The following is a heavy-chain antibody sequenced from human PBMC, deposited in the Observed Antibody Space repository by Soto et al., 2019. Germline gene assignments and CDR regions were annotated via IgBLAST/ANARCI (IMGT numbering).Heavy chain of an antibody. CDR1: GFTFSAHA. Sequence: EVQLLESGGGLVQPGESLTLSCAASGFTFSAHAMSWVRQAPGKGREWVSGISGSGGKTYYADSVKGRFTISRDNSKNTLYLQMNSLRAEDTAVYYCAKDLGLVGPTGAVFDNWGQGTLVTVSS. D-gene: IGHD1-26*01. CDR3: AKDLGLVGPTGAVFDN. J-gene: IGHJ4*02. V-gene: IGHV3-23*01. CDR2: ISGSGGKT.